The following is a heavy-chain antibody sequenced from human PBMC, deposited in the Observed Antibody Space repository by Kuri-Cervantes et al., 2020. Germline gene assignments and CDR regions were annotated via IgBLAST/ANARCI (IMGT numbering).Heavy chain of an antibody. CDR1: GGSISSYY. D-gene: IGHD3-22*01. Sequence: SETLSLTCTVSGGSISSYYWSWIRQPPGKGLEWIGYIYYSGSTNYNPSLKNRVTISVDTSKNQFSLKLSSVTAADTAVYYCARDHYDSSGYYGRWLDPWGQGTLVTVSS. J-gene: IGHJ5*02. V-gene: IGHV4-59*01. CDR2: IYYSGST. CDR3: ARDHYDSSGYYGRWLDP.